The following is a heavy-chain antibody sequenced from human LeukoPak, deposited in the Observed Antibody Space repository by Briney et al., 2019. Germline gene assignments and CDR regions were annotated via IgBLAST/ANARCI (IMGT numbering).Heavy chain of an antibody. V-gene: IGHV1-2*02. Sequence: ASVKVSCKASGYTFTGYYMHWVRQAPGQGLEWMGWINPNSGGTNYAQKFQGRVTMTRDTSISTAYMELSRLRSDDTAVYYCARPKYSSSSGAFDIWGQGTMVTVSS. D-gene: IGHD6-6*01. CDR2: INPNSGGT. J-gene: IGHJ3*02. CDR1: GYTFTGYY. CDR3: ARPKYSSSSGAFDI.